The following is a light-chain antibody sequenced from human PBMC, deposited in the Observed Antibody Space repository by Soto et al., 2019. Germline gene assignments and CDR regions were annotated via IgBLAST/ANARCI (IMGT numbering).Light chain of an antibody. J-gene: IGKJ1*01. CDR1: QSISSW. Sequence: DIQMTQSPSTLSASVGDRVTITCRASQSISSWLAWYQQKPGKAPKLLIYDASSLESGVPPRFSGSGSGPDFTLPISSLHPDDFATYYCQQYRTFGQGTKVEIK. V-gene: IGKV1-5*01. CDR2: DAS. CDR3: QQYRT.